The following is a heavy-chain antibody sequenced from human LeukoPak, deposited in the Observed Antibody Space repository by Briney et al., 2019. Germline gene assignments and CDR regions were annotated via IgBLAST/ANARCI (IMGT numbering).Heavy chain of an antibody. V-gene: IGHV3-7*02. CDR3: AGLYGNHFGSGSYYEDY. Sequence: PGGSLRLSCVVSGFTFSSYWMTWVRQAPGKGLEWLANIKQDGSEKDHVDSVKGRFTISRDNAKNSLYLQMNNLRAEDTAVYYCAGLYGNHFGSGSYYEDYWGQGTLVTVS. J-gene: IGHJ4*02. CDR1: GFTFSSYW. D-gene: IGHD3-10*01. CDR2: IKQDGSEK.